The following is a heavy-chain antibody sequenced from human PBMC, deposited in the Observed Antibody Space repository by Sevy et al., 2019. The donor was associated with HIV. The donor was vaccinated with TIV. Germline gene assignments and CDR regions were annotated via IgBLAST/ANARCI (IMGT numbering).Heavy chain of an antibody. J-gene: IGHJ6*02. CDR1: GYTFTSYD. V-gene: IGHV1-8*01. Sequence: ASVKVSCKASGYTFTSYDINWVRQATGQGLEWMGWMNPNSGNTGYAQKFQGRVTMTRNTSISTAYMEQSSLRSEDTAVYYCARYPGVSSSLFDYYYYGMDVWGQGTTVTVSS. CDR2: MNPNSGNT. CDR3: ARYPGVSSSLFDYYYYGMDV. D-gene: IGHD6-6*01.